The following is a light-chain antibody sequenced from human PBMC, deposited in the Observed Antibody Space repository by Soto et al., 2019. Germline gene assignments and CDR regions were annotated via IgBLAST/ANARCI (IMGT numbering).Light chain of an antibody. CDR1: QSVSSGF. J-gene: IGKJ5*01. Sequence: EIALTQSPGILSLSPGERATLSCRASQSVSSGFLAWYQKKPGKAPRLLISGASTRATGIPDRFSGSGSETDFSLTISRLEPEDVALYYCQPYDSSPISFGQGTRLQIK. V-gene: IGKV3-20*01. CDR3: QPYDSSPIS. CDR2: GAS.